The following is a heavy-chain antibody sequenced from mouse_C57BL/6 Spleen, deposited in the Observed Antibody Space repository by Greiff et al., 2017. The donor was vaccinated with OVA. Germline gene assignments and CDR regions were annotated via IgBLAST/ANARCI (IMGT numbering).Heavy chain of an antibody. CDR2: IDPSDSET. CDR3: ARGGNIYYGNFYFDY. J-gene: IGHJ2*01. Sequence: QVQLQQPGAELVRPGSSVKLSCKASGYTFTSYWMHWVKQRPIQGLEWIGNIDPSDSETHYNQKFKDKATLTVDKSSSTAYMQLSSLTSEDSAVYYCARGGNIYYGNFYFDYWGQGTTLTVSS. D-gene: IGHD2-1*01. V-gene: IGHV1-52*01. CDR1: GYTFTSYW.